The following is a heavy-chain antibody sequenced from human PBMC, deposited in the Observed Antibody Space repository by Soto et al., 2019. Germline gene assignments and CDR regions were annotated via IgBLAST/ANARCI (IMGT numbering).Heavy chain of an antibody. V-gene: IGHV4-30-4*01. Sequence: PSETLSLTCTVSGGSISSGDYYWSWIRQPPGKGLEWIGYIYYSGITYYNPSLKSRVTISVDTSKNQFSLKLSSVTAADTAVYYCARFYGSGRPNTARYYYYGMDVWGQGTTVTVSS. CDR2: IYYSGIT. D-gene: IGHD3-10*01. CDR3: ARFYGSGRPNTARYYYYGMDV. CDR1: GGSISSGDYY. J-gene: IGHJ6*02.